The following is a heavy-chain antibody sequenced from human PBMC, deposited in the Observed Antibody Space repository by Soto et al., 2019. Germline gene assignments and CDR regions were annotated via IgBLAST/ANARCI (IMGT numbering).Heavy chain of an antibody. CDR3: ACWGTTGTTWNYYGMDV. J-gene: IGHJ6*02. Sequence: PGGSLRLSCAASGFTFSSYWMHWVRQAPGKGLVWVSRINSDGSSTSYADSVKGRFTISRDNAKNTLYLQMSSLRAEDTAVYYCACWGTTGTTWNYYGMDVWGQGNTVTVSS. CDR1: GFTFSSYW. CDR2: INSDGSST. V-gene: IGHV3-74*01. D-gene: IGHD1-1*01.